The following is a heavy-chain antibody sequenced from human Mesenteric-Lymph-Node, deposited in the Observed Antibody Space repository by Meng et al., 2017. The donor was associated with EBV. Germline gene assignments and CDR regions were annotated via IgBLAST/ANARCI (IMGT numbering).Heavy chain of an antibody. D-gene: IGHD2-15*01. CDR3: VRGGCSDGTCYPDY. J-gene: IGHJ4*02. CDR2: ISGSGGST. CDR1: GFTFSSHA. V-gene: IGHV3-23*04. Sequence: GQLVDSGGGLVQPGGSLRLSCAASGFTFSSHAMSWVRQAPEKGLDWVSSISGSGGSTYYADSVKGRLTISRDNSQNTLYLQMNSLRDEDTAVYYCVRGGCSDGTCYPDYWGQGTLVTVSS.